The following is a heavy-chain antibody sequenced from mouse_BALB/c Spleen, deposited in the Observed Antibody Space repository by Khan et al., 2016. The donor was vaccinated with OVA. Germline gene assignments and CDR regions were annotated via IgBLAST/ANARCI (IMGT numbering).Heavy chain of an antibody. V-gene: IGHV1-7*01. J-gene: IGHJ3*01. D-gene: IGHD2-14*01. CDR2: INPSTGYT. CDR3: ASHRYDVSWFAY. CDR1: GYTFTTYW. Sequence: QVQLKQSGAELAKPGASVKMSCKASGYTFTTYWMHWVKQRPGQGLEWIGYINPSTGYTEYNQNFKDKATLTADKSSSTAYMQLSSLTSEDSAVYYGASHRYDVSWFAYGGQGTLVTVSA.